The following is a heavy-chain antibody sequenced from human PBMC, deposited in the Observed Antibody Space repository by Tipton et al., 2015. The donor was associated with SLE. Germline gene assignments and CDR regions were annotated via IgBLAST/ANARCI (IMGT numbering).Heavy chain of an antibody. D-gene: IGHD6-19*01. CDR3: ARHAHIQQWLVPFDY. J-gene: IGHJ4*02. Sequence: SPSFQGRVTISVDKSITTAYLQWSSLKASDTAMYYCARHAHIQQWLVPFDYWGQGTLVTVSS. V-gene: IGHV5-10-1*01.